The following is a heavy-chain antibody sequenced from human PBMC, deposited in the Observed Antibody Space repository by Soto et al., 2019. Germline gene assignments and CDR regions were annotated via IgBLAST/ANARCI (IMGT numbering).Heavy chain of an antibody. CDR3: ARRYFSSCWRWLKN. CDR2: INGGNDNT. D-gene: IGHD6-19*01. CDR1: GNVFSSYA. Sequence: ASVKVSCKASGNVFSSYAMHWVRQAPGQRLEWMGWINGGNDNTKYSQKFKGRVTITMDTSASTVYMELSSLTSEDTAVYYCARRYFSSCWRWLKNWGLGGRVTGTS. J-gene: IGHJ4*02. V-gene: IGHV1-3*01.